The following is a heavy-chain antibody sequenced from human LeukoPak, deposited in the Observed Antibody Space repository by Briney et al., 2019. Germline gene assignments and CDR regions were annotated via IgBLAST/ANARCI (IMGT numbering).Heavy chain of an antibody. Sequence: SETLSLTCTVSGGSISSSSFYWGWIRQPPGKGLECIGVIYYSGSAYYNPSLKSRVTISVDTSKNQFYLKLSSVTAADTAVYYCARSAVAFLPFDPWGQGTLVTVSS. CDR2: IYYSGSA. J-gene: IGHJ5*02. CDR1: GGSISSSSFY. V-gene: IGHV4-39*01. CDR3: ARSAVAFLPFDP. D-gene: IGHD6-19*01.